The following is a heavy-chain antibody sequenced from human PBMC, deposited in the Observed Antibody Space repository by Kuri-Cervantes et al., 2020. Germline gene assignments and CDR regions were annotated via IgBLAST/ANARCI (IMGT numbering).Heavy chain of an antibody. CDR3: ARGNIVVVPAAWVPLNWFDP. V-gene: IGHV6-1*01. J-gene: IGHJ5*02. CDR2: TYYRSKWYN. Sequence: SCAISGDSVSSNSAAWNWIRQSPSRGLEWLGRTYYRSKWYNDYAVSVKSRITINPDTSKNQFSLKLSSVTAADTAVYYCARGNIVVVPAAWVPLNWFDPWGQGTLVTVSS. D-gene: IGHD2-2*01. CDR1: GDSVSSNSAA.